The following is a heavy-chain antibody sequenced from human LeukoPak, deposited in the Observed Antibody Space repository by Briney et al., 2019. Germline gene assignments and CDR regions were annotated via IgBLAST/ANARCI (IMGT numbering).Heavy chain of an antibody. Sequence: GGSLRLSCAASGFTFSDHYMDWVRQAPGKGLEWVGRTRNKANSYTTEYAASVKGRFTISRDDSKNSLYLQMNSLKTEDTAVYYCARGRYDSSGFPIDYWGQGTLVTVSS. CDR1: GFTFSDHY. D-gene: IGHD3-22*01. CDR3: ARGRYDSSGFPIDY. V-gene: IGHV3-72*01. J-gene: IGHJ4*02. CDR2: TRNKANSYTT.